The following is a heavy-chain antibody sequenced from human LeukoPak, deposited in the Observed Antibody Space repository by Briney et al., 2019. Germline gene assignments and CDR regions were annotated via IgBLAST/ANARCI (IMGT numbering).Heavy chain of an antibody. D-gene: IGHD1-1*01. CDR1: GFTFSSYG. CDR2: ISYDGSNK. CDR3: AKDLRYNWNLGNAFDI. Sequence: GALRLSCAASGFTFSSYGMHWVRQAPGKGLEWVAVISYDGSNKYYADSVKGRFTISRDNPKNTLYLQMNSLRAEDTAVYYCAKDLRYNWNLGNAFDIWGQGTMVTVSS. V-gene: IGHV3-30*18. J-gene: IGHJ3*02.